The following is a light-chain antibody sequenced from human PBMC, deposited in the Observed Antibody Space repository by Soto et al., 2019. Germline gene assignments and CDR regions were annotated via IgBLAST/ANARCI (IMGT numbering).Light chain of an antibody. J-gene: IGKJ3*01. CDR1: QSVSSSY. CDR2: DAS. V-gene: IGKV3D-20*02. Sequence: EIVLTQSPGTLSLSPGERATLSCRASQSVSSSYLAWYQQKPGQAPRLLIYDASSRATGIPARFSGSGSGTDFTLTISSLEPEDFAVYYCQQRSNWPPDFGPGTKV. CDR3: QQRSNWPPD.